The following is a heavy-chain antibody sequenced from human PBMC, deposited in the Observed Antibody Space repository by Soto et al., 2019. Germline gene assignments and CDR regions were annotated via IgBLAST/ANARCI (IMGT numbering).Heavy chain of an antibody. J-gene: IGHJ5*02. V-gene: IGHV3-30-3*01. D-gene: IGHD2-2*01. CDR1: GFTFSSYA. CDR3: ARHVPLGYCSSTSCYEGWFDP. Sequence: QVQLVESGGGVVQPGRSLRLSCAASGFTFSSYAMHWVRQAPGKGLEWVAVISYDGSNKDYADSVKGRFTISRDNSKNTLYLQMNSLRAEDTAVYYCARHVPLGYCSSTSCYEGWFDPWGQGTLVTVSS. CDR2: ISYDGSNK.